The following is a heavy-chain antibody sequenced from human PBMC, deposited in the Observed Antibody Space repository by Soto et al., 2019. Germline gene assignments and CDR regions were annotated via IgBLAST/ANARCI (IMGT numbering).Heavy chain of an antibody. D-gene: IGHD1-26*01. J-gene: IGHJ4*02. CDR3: ISTLGARFDY. CDR1: GYTFTSQN. CDR2: INPSIGTT. Sequence: QVQLVQSGAEVKKPGASVKVSCKASGYTFTSQNMHWVRQAPGQGLEWMGVINPSIGTTTYAQKFQGRVTMTSDTTTSSVYMEVSSLRSEDTAVYYCISTLGARFDYGGQGTLVTVSS. V-gene: IGHV1-46*03.